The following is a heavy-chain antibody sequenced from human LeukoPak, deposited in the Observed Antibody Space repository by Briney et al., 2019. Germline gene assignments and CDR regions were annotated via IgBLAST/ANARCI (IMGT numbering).Heavy chain of an antibody. J-gene: IGHJ3*02. CDR2: IKSKTDGGTT. CDR1: GFTFSNAW. V-gene: IGHV3-15*01. Sequence: GGSLRLSCAASGFTFSNAWMSWVRQAPGKGLEWVGRIKSKTDGGTTDYAAPVKGRFTISRDDSKNTLYLQMNSLKTEDTAVYYCASHIAYCGGDCYSAGGAAFDIWGQGTMVTVSS. D-gene: IGHD2-21*02. CDR3: ASHIAYCGGDCYSAGGAAFDI.